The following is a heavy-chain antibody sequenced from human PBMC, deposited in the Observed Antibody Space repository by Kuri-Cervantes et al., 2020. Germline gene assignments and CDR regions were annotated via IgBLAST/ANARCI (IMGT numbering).Heavy chain of an antibody. CDR1: GFTFSSYG. CDR3: AKDLGYSSSRTFDY. D-gene: IGHD6-13*01. J-gene: IGHJ4*02. CDR2: ISYDGSNK. V-gene: IGHV3-30*18. Sequence: GGSLRLSCAAPGFTFSSYGMHWVRQAPGKGLEWVAVISYDGSNKYYADSVKGRFTISRDNSKNTLYLQMNSLRAEDTAVYYCAKDLGYSSSRTFDYWGQGTLVTVSS.